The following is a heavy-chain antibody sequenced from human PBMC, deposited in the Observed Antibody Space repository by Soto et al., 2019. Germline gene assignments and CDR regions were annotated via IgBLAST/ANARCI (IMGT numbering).Heavy chain of an antibody. CDR1: GFIFSNYA. Sequence: PGGSLRLSCAASGFIFSNYAMSWVRQAPGKGLEWVSAIGGNGADTYYADSVKGRFTISRDNSKNTLYLQMNSLRAEDTAVYFCTSPSDPTETVADYWGQGTLVTVSS. CDR3: TSPSDPTETVADY. J-gene: IGHJ4*02. V-gene: IGHV3-23*01. D-gene: IGHD2-21*02. CDR2: IGGNGADT.